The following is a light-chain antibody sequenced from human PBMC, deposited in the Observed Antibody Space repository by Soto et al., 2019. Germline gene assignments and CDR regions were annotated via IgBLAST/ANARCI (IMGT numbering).Light chain of an antibody. Sequence: DIQMTQSPSSLSASVGDRVTITCQASQDISNYLHWYQQKPGKAPKLPIYDASNLETGVPSRFSGSGSGTDFTVTISSLQPEAIATYCCDQYDNLPPFSVGQGTKLEIK. CDR3: DQYDNLPPFS. J-gene: IGKJ2*01. CDR2: DAS. V-gene: IGKV1-33*01. CDR1: QDISNY.